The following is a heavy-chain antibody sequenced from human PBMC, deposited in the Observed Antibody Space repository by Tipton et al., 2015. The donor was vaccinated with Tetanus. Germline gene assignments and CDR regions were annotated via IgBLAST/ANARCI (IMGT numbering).Heavy chain of an antibody. D-gene: IGHD5-18*01. CDR2: ITPFNNNT. CDR3: ATREDTALVIAESDAPDI. Sequence: QVQLVQSGAEVKKTGSSVKISCKASGYTLTYRYLHWVRQAPGQALEWMGWITPFNNNTNYAQKFQDRVSLSSDRSMSTAYMEVSSLRSADTAMYYCATREDTALVIAESDAPDIWGQGTMVTVSS. V-gene: IGHV1-45*02. J-gene: IGHJ3*02. CDR1: GYTLTYRY.